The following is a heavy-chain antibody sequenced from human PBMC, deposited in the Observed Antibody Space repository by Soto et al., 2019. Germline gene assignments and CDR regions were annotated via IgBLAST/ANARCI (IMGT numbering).Heavy chain of an antibody. D-gene: IGHD7-27*01. Sequence: PGGSLRLSCAASGFTFSSYAMSWVRQAPGKGLEWVSAISGSGGSTYYADSVEGRFTISRDNSKNTLYLQMNSLRAEDTAVYYCAKVLGNWGDSVNYYYYGMDVWGQGTTVTVSS. J-gene: IGHJ6*02. CDR1: GFTFSSYA. CDR2: ISGSGGST. CDR3: AKVLGNWGDSVNYYYYGMDV. V-gene: IGHV3-23*01.